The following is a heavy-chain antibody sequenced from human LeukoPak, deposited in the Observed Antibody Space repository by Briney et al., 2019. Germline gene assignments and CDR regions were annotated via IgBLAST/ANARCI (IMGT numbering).Heavy chain of an antibody. CDR3: ARDGPERITMVRGPPDY. V-gene: IGHV3-11*01. CDR1: GFTFSDYY. D-gene: IGHD3-10*01. J-gene: IGHJ4*02. Sequence: GGSLRLSCAASGFTFSDYYMSWIRQAPGKGLEWVSYISSSGSTIYYADSVKGRFTISRDNAKNSLYLQMNSLRAEDTAVYYCARDGPERITMVRGPPDYWGQGTLVTASS. CDR2: ISSSGSTI.